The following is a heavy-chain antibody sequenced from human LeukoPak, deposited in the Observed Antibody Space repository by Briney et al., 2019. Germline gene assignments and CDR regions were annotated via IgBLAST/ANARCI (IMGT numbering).Heavy chain of an antibody. Sequence: ASVKVSCKASGYTFTGYYMHWVRQAPGQGLEWMGWINPNNGGTNYAQNSQDRVTMTRDTSNSTAYMELSRQRSDDTAVYYCARDDGGYGYWGQGTLVTVSS. D-gene: IGHD5-12*01. J-gene: IGHJ4*02. CDR3: ARDDGGYGY. CDR1: GYTFTGYY. V-gene: IGHV1-2*02. CDR2: INPNNGGT.